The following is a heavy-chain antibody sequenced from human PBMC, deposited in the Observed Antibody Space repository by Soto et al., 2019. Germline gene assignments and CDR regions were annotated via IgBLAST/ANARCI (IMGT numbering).Heavy chain of an antibody. Sequence: SETLSLTCTVSGGSISSSSYYWGWIRQPPGKGLEWIGSISYSGRTYYNPSLKSRVTISVDTSKNQFSLKLSSVTAADTAMYYCARSEATLPRIAYWGQGTLVTVSS. CDR2: ISYSGRT. V-gene: IGHV4-39*01. CDR3: ARSEATLPRIAY. CDR1: GGSISSSSYY. D-gene: IGHD5-12*01. J-gene: IGHJ4*02.